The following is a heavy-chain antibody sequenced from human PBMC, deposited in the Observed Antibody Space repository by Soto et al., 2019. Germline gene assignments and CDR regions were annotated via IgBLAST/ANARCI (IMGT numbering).Heavy chain of an antibody. V-gene: IGHV2-5*02. J-gene: IGHJ4*02. Sequence: QITLKESGPSLVRPTETLTLTCTFSGFSLITGVGVGWVRQPPGKALEWLAVIFWDKNDYYRPSLQTRVTISQPTTEAQVVLTLTTMDPEDTATSFCTQISGSGSWGSYFHSWGQGTLVTVSS. CDR3: TQISGSGSWGSYFHS. CDR2: IFWDKND. CDR1: GFSLITGVG. D-gene: IGHD6-13*01.